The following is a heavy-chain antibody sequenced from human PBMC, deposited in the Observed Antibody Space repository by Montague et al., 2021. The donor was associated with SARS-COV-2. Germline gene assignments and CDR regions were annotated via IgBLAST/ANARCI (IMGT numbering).Heavy chain of an antibody. V-gene: IGHV4-39*01. D-gene: IGHD1-7*01. CDR2: VYYSGST. J-gene: IGHJ5*02. CDR1: GVSISGYTYF. CDR3: ARHRVASGWNYFDP. Sequence: SETLSLTCTVSGVSISGYTYFWGWIRQPPGKGLEWIASVYYSGSTYYNPPLKSRVTISVDTSKNQSSLQVSSVTAADSAIYYCARHRVASGWNYFDPWGRGTLVTVSS.